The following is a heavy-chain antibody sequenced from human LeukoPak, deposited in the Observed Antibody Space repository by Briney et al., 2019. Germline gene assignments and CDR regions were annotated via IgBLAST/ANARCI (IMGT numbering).Heavy chain of an antibody. V-gene: IGHV3-23*01. D-gene: IGHD3-10*01. CDR1: GFTFSSYD. CDR2: ISGSGGST. J-gene: IGHJ4*02. Sequence: PGGSLRLSCAASGFTFSSYDMSWVRQAPGKGLEWVSVISGSGGSTYYADSVKGRFTISRDNSKNTLYLQMNSLRAEDTAVYYCAKSYYGSGSYYKPPFDYWGQGTLVTVSS. CDR3: AKSYYGSGSYYKPPFDY.